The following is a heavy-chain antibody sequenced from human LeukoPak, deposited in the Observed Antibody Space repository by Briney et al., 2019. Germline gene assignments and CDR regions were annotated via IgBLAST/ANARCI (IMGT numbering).Heavy chain of an antibody. Sequence: GGSLRLSCAGSGFTFSSHWMSWVRQAPGKGLQWVASIKQDGSEKHYVDSVRGRFTISRDSAENSLYLQMNSLRAEDTAVYYCARLLGMVTTYDIWGQGTMVTVSS. J-gene: IGHJ3*02. CDR3: ARLLGMVTTYDI. CDR2: IKQDGSEK. CDR1: GFTFSSHW. D-gene: IGHD5-24*01. V-gene: IGHV3-7*04.